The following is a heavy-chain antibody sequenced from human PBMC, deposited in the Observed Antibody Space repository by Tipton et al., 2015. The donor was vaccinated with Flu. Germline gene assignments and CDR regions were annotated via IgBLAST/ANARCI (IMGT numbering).Heavy chain of an antibody. CDR1: GYSISSGYY. Sequence: TLSLTCAVSGYSISSGYYWGWIRQPPGKGLEWIGSIYHSGSTYYNPSLKSRVTISVDTSKNQFSLKLSSVTAADTAVYYCARGLKGGLELLAWGQGTLVTVSS. CDR2: IYHSGST. D-gene: IGHD1-7*01. V-gene: IGHV4-38-2*01. J-gene: IGHJ4*02. CDR3: ARGLKGGLELLA.